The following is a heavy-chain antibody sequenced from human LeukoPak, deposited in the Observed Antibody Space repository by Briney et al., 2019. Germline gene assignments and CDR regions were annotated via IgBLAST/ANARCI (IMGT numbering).Heavy chain of an antibody. CDR1: GGSFSGYY. CDR2: INHSGST. Sequence: SETLSLTCAVYGGSFSGYYWSWIRQPPGKGLEWIGEINHSGSTNYNPSLKGRVTISVDTSKNQFSLKLSSVTAADTAVYYCARLNYGSGSYYGKRIDYWGQGTLVTVSS. D-gene: IGHD3-10*01. J-gene: IGHJ4*02. V-gene: IGHV4-34*01. CDR3: ARLNYGSGSYYGKRIDY.